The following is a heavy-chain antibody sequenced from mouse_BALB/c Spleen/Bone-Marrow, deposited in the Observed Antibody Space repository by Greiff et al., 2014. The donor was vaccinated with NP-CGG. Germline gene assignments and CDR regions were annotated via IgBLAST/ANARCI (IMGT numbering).Heavy chain of an antibody. V-gene: IGHV1S81*02. CDR2: INPSNGGT. J-gene: IGHJ4*01. CDR3: SRGRRDALDY. CDR1: GYTFTSYY. Sequence: ESGAELAKPGASVKLSCKASGYTFTSYYMYWVKQRPGQGLEWFGEINPSNGGTNFNEKFKNKATLTVDKSSSTAYMQLSSLTSEDSAVYYCSRGRRDALDYWGQGTSVTVSS.